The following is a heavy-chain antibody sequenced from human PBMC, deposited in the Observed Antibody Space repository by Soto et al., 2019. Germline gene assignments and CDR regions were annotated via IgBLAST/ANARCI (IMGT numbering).Heavy chain of an antibody. V-gene: IGHV3-7*01. CDR2: IKKDGSEK. D-gene: IGHD6-13*01. J-gene: IGHJ4*02. CDR1: EFSFSDYW. Sequence: EVQLVESGGGFVQPGGSLRLSCSASEFSFSDYWMTWVRQAPGKGLEWVASIKKDGSEKSYVDSVKGRFTISRDNAKNSLYLHMSSLRDEDTAVYYCARRAAVVGLDYWGQGDLVTVYS. CDR3: ARRAAVVGLDY.